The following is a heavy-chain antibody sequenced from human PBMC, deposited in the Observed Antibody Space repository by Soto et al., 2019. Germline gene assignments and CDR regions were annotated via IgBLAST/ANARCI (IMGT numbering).Heavy chain of an antibody. CDR2: IHPSSQPI. D-gene: IGHD1-26*01. V-gene: IGHV3-48*03. J-gene: IGHJ3*01. Sequence: EVQLVESGGGLVQPGGSLRLSCAVSGFTFSSSEMYWVRQAPGMGLEWISYIHPSSQPIFYADSVKGRFTISRDNANNSLFLQINSLRAEDTAVYYCARRASRWGQGTMVTVSS. CDR3: ARRASR. CDR1: GFTFSSSE.